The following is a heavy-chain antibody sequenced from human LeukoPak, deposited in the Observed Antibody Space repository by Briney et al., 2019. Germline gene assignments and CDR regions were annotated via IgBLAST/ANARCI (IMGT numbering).Heavy chain of an antibody. CDR2: INPNSGGT. D-gene: IGHD2-15*01. CDR3: ARGYCSGGSCYSVENWFDP. CDR1: GGTFSSYA. J-gene: IGHJ5*02. V-gene: IGHV1-2*06. Sequence: ASVKVSCKASGGTFSSYAISWVRQAPGQGLEWMGRINPNSGGTNYAQKFQGRVTMTRDTSISTAYMELSRLRSDDTAVYYCARGYCSGGSCYSVENWFDPWGQGTLVTVSS.